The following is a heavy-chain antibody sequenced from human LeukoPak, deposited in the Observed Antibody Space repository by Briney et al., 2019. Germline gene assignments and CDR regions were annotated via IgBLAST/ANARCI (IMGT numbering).Heavy chain of an antibody. Sequence: SETLSLTCTVSGGSISSSSYYWGWIRQPPGKGLEWIGSIYYSGSTYYNPSLKSRVTISVDTSKNQFSLKLSSVTAADTAVYYCARVRIGYSSSWPNWFDPWGQGTLVTVSS. D-gene: IGHD6-13*01. CDR1: GGSISSSSYY. J-gene: IGHJ5*02. CDR3: ARVRIGYSSSWPNWFDP. CDR2: IYYSGST. V-gene: IGHV4-39*07.